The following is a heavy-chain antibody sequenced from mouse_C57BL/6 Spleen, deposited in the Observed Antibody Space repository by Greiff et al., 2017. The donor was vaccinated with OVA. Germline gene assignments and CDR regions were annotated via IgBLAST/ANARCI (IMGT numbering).Heavy chain of an antibody. CDR2: INPNNGGT. J-gene: IGHJ3*01. CDR3: AREGPYGNYGGLAY. D-gene: IGHD2-1*01. V-gene: IGHV1-26*01. CDR1: GYTFTDYY. Sequence: EVKLQQSGPELVKPGASVKISCKASGYTFTDYYMNWVKQSHGKSLEWIGDINPNNGGTSYNQKFKGKATLTVDKSSSTAYMELRSLTSEDSAVYYCAREGPYGNYGGLAYWGQGTLVTVSA.